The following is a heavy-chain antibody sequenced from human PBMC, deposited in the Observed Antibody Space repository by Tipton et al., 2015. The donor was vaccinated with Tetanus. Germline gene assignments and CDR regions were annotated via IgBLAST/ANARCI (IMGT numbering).Heavy chain of an antibody. CDR2: INSDGSVK. D-gene: IGHD2-21*02. CDR3: ARGMAEASNCGGDCYSDY. J-gene: IGHJ4*02. CDR1: GFTFSRYW. V-gene: IGHV3-74*01. Sequence: GSLRLSCAASGFTFSRYWMHWVRQAPGKGLVWVSRINSDGSVKDYGDSVKGRCTISRDNAKNTLYLQMISLRAEDTAVYSCARGMAEASNCGGDCYSDYWGQGTLVTVSS.